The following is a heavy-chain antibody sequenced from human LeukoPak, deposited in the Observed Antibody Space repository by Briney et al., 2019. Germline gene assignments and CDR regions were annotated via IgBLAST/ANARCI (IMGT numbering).Heavy chain of an antibody. Sequence: SETLSHTCPVYGGSFSGDYWSWIRQPPGKGLEWIGEINHSGSTNYNPSLKSRVTISVDTSKNQFSLKLSSVTAADTAVYYCSRGGGGIADGDAFDIWGQGTMVTVSS. CDR1: GGSFSGDY. CDR3: SRGGGGIADGDAFDI. V-gene: IGHV4-34*01. J-gene: IGHJ3*02. CDR2: INHSGST. D-gene: IGHD2-15*01.